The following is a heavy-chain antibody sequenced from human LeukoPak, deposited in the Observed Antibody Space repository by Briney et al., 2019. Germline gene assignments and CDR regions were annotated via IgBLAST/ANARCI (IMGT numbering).Heavy chain of an antibody. CDR3: ARDRGTAGLDY. V-gene: IGHV3-48*04. CDR1: GFTFNVYS. CDR2: ISGTGSTI. J-gene: IGHJ4*02. Sequence: PGGSLRLSCAASGFTFNVYSVNWVRQAPGKELEWVSYISGTGSTIYYAASVKGRFTISRDNAKNSLYLQMNSLRVEDTAVYYCARDRGTAGLDYWGQGTLVTVSS. D-gene: IGHD2-21*02.